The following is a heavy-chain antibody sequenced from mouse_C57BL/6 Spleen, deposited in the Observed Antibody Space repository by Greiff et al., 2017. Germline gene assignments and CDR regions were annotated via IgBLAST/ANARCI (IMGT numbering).Heavy chain of an antibody. J-gene: IGHJ2*01. CDR3: ARHDYDGFDY. D-gene: IGHD2-4*01. Sequence: DVKLVESGGGLVKPGGSLKLSCAASGFTFSDYGMHWVRQAPEKGLEWVVYISSGSSTIYYADTVKGRFTISRDNAKNTLFLQMTSLRSEDTAMYYCARHDYDGFDYWGQGTTLTVSS. CDR1: GFTFSDYG. CDR2: ISSGSSTI. V-gene: IGHV5-17*01.